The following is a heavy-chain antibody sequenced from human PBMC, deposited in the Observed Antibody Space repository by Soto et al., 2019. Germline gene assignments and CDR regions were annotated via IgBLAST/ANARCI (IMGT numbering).Heavy chain of an antibody. J-gene: IGHJ4*02. CDR2: IYYSVST. CDR3: ARDSLRYHWNHGGFAY. V-gene: IGHV4-59*01. CDR1: GGSISSYY. D-gene: IGHD1-20*01. Sequence: SETLSLTCTISGGSISSYYWSWIRQPPGKGLEWIGYIYYSVSTNYNPSLKSRVTISVDTSKNQFSLKLSSVTAADTAVYYCARDSLRYHWNHGGFAYSDRGTLITVSS.